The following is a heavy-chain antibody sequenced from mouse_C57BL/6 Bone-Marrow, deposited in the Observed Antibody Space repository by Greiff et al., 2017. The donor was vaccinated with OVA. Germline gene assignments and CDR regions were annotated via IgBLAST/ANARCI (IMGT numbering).Heavy chain of an antibody. CDR1: GYTFTSYW. J-gene: IGHJ2*01. D-gene: IGHD1-1*01. V-gene: IGHV1-52*01. CDR3: ARALYYGISDYEY. Sequence: VQLQQPGAELVRPGSSVKLSCKASGYTFTSYWMHWVKQRPIQGLEWIGNIDPSDSETHYNQKFKDKATLTVDKSSSTAYMQLSSLTSEDSAVYYCARALYYGISDYEYGGEGTTLTVSS. CDR2: IDPSDSET.